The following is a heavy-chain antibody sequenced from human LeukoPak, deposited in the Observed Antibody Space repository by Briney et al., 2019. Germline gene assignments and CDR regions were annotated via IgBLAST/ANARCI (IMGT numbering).Heavy chain of an antibody. D-gene: IGHD3-3*01. J-gene: IGHJ4*02. Sequence: GESLRISCKGSGYTFSSYWIGWVRQMPGKGLEWMGIIYPGDSDTRYSPSLQGQVTISVDTSIGTAYLQWSSLKASDTAIYHCARQNDFRLDYWGQGTLVTVSS. CDR2: IYPGDSDT. CDR3: ARQNDFRLDY. V-gene: IGHV5-51*01. CDR1: GYTFSSYW.